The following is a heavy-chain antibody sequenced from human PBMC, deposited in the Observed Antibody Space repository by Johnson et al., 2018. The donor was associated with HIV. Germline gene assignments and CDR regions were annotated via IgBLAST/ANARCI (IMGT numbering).Heavy chain of an antibody. V-gene: IGHV3-9*01. D-gene: IGHD3-22*01. J-gene: IGHJ3*02. Sequence: VQLVESGGGVVRPGGSLRLSCAASGFTFDDYAMHWVRQAPGKGLEWVSGISWNSGSIGYADSVKGRFTISRDNAKNSLYLQMNSLRGEDTAVFYCARDRKWLVSRPGDAFDIWGQGTMFPVSS. CDR2: ISWNSGSI. CDR3: ARDRKWLVSRPGDAFDI. CDR1: GFTFDDYA.